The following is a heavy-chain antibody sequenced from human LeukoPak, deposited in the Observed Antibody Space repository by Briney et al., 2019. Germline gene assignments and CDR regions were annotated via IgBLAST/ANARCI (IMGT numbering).Heavy chain of an antibody. CDR2: IRSKTYGGTT. Sequence: GGSLRLSCTTSGLTIGDDAVSWVRQAPGKGLEWIGFIRSKTYGGTTEYAASVNGRFTISRDDSKSIAYLQMNSLKTEDTAMYYCTRTYSSSWSWYFDYWGQGTLVTVSS. CDR1: GLTIGDDA. D-gene: IGHD6-13*01. V-gene: IGHV3-49*04. J-gene: IGHJ4*02. CDR3: TRTYSSSWSWYFDY.